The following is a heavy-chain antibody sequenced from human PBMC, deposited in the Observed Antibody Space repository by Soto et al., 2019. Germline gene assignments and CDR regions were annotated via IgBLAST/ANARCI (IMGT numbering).Heavy chain of an antibody. J-gene: IGHJ4*02. D-gene: IGHD3-16*02. CDR1: GYSLSTYY. V-gene: IGHV4-4*07. CDR3: ARESVSGTYRFDY. CDR2: IHDTGRT. Sequence: XETLSLTCTVSGYSLSTYYWSWIRQPAGERLEWIGRIHDTGRTNYNPSLKSRVTMSVDTSKNQFSLRVNSVTAADTAVYYCARESVSGTYRFDYWGQGTLVTVSS.